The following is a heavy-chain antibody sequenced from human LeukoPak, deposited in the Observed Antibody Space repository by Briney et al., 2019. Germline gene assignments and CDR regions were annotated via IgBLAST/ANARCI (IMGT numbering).Heavy chain of an antibody. V-gene: IGHV3-53*01. J-gene: IGHJ4*02. CDR1: GFTVSSNY. CDR2: ICGGGST. CDR3: ARGQQLVGDY. Sequence: GGSLRLSCAASGFTVSSNYMTWVRQAPGKGLEWVSVICGGGSTYYADSVKGRFTISRDNSKNTLYLQMDSLRAEDTAVYYCARGQQLVGDYWGQGTLVTVSS. D-gene: IGHD6-13*01.